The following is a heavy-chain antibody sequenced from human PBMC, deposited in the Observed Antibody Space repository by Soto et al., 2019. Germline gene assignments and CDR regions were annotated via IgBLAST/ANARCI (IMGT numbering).Heavy chain of an antibody. J-gene: IGHJ5*02. CDR3: ARDLYYYGSGSYFGAFDP. CDR2: IWYDGSNK. CDR1: GFTFSSYG. V-gene: IGHV3-33*01. D-gene: IGHD3-10*01. Sequence: QVQLVESGGGVVQPGRSLRLSCAASGFTFSSYGMHWVRQAPGKGLESVAVIWYDGSNKYYADSVKGRFTISRDNSKNTLYLQMNSLRAEDTAVYYCARDLYYYGSGSYFGAFDPWGQGTLVTVSS.